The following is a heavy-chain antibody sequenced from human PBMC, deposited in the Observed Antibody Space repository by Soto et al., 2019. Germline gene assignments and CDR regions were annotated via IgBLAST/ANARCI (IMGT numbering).Heavy chain of an antibody. Sequence: QVQLVQSGAEVKKPGSSVKVYCKASGDTFNSFAISWVRQAPGQGLEWMGGIIPLFGSANYAQKFQGRLTITADKSTSTAYMDLSSLRSEDTAVYYCARGPSREQLVRGNYNFLDPWGQGTLVTVSS. J-gene: IGHJ5*02. CDR3: ARGPSREQLVRGNYNFLDP. CDR1: GDTFNSFA. CDR2: IIPLFGSA. D-gene: IGHD1-1*01. V-gene: IGHV1-69*06.